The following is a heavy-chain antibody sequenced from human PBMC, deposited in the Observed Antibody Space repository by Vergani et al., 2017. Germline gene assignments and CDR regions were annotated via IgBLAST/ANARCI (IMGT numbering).Heavy chain of an antibody. J-gene: IGHJ6*02. CDR1: GYTFTGYY. D-gene: IGHD5-18*01. CDR2: INPNSGGT. V-gene: IGHV1-2*02. CDR3: AREHEDTAMASLSSHYYYYGMDV. Sequence: QVQLVQSGAEVKKPGASVKVSCKASGYTFTGYYMHWVRQAPGQGLEWMGWINPNSGGTNYAQKFQGRVTMTRDTSISTAYMELSRLRSDDTAVYYCAREHEDTAMASLSSHYYYYGMDVWGQGTTVTVSS.